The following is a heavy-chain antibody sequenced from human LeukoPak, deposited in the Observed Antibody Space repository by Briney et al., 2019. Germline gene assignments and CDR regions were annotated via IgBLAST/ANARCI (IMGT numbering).Heavy chain of an antibody. CDR3: ARLEEQQPIDY. J-gene: IGHJ4*02. CDR1: GNSFASYW. V-gene: IGHV5-51*01. CDR2: IYPGDSDT. Sequence: GESLKISCKTSGNSFASYWIGWVRQMPGKGLEWMGIIYPGDSDTRYSPSFQGQVTISADKSISTAYLQWSSLKASGTAMYYCARLEEQQPIDYWGQGTLVTVSS. D-gene: IGHD6-13*01.